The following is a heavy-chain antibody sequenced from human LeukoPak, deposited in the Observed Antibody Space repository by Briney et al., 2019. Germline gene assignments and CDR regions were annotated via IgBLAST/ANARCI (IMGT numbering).Heavy chain of an antibody. CDR3: ARTDSNGYYSDY. CDR2: IDWDDDK. CDR1: GFSLSTGGMG. V-gene: IGHV2-70*20. Sequence: SGPALVHPTQPLTLTCTFSGFSLSTGGMGVSWVRQPPVKALEWLAHIDWDDDKYYNTSLRTRLTISKSTSENQVVLTMTNMDPVDTAPYYCARTDSNGYYSDYWGQGTLVIVSS. D-gene: IGHD3-22*01. J-gene: IGHJ4*02.